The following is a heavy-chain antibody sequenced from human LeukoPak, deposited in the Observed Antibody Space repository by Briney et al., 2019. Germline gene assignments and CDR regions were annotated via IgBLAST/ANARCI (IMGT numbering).Heavy chain of an antibody. J-gene: IGHJ4*02. Sequence: SVKVSCKASGGTFSSYAISWVRQAPGQGLEWMGRIIPILGIANYAQKFQGRVTITADKSTSTAYMELSSLRSEDTAVYYCARGYDSSGYADYWGQGTLVTVSS. CDR2: IIPILGIA. CDR3: ARGYDSSGYADY. D-gene: IGHD3-22*01. V-gene: IGHV1-69*04. CDR1: GGTFSSYA.